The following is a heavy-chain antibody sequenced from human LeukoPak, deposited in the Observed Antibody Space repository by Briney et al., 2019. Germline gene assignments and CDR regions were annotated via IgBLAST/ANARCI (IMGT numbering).Heavy chain of an antibody. D-gene: IGHD5-18*01. V-gene: IGHV4-34*01. CDR1: GGSFSDYY. J-gene: IGHJ4*02. CDR3: ARIQLWPLHYFDY. Sequence: PSETLSLTCAVYGGSFSDYYWSWIRQPPGKGLEWSGEINHSGDTKHNPSLKSRVTISVDTSNNQFSLKVSSVTAADTAVYYCARIQLWPLHYFDYWGQGTLVTVSS. CDR2: INHSGDT.